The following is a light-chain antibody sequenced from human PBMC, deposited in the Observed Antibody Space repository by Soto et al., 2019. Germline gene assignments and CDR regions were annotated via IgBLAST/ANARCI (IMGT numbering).Light chain of an antibody. J-gene: IGKJ5*01. Sequence: EMVMTQSPATLSVSPGERVTLSCRASQSVSSSLAWYQQRPGQAPRLLIYGASTRATGIPARFSGSGSGTDFTLTISRLEPEDFAVYYCQQYGSSPITFGQGTRLEIK. CDR3: QQYGSSPIT. CDR2: GAS. V-gene: IGKV3-20*01. CDR1: QSVSSS.